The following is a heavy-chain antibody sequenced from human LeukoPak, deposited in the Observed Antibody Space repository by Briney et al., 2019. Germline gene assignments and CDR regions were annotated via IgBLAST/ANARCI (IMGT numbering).Heavy chain of an antibody. Sequence: ASETLSLTCAVYGGSFSGYYWSWIRQPPGKGLEWIGEINHSGSTNYNPSLKSRVTISVDTSKNQFSLKLSSVTAADTAVYYCATQNYYGSGSSVDYWGQGNLVTVSS. CDR3: ATQNYYGSGSSVDY. CDR2: INHSGST. V-gene: IGHV4-34*01. CDR1: GGSFSGYY. J-gene: IGHJ4*02. D-gene: IGHD3-10*01.